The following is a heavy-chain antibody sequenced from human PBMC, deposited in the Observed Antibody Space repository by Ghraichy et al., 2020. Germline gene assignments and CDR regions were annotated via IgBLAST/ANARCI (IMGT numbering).Heavy chain of an antibody. V-gene: IGHV4-34*01. J-gene: IGHJ4*02. D-gene: IGHD6-19*01. CDR1: GGSFSGYY. CDR3: ARDSPSRGSGWSGVGY. Sequence: SQTLSLTCAVYGGSFSGYYWSWIRQPPGKGLEWIGEINHSGSTNYNPSVKSRVTISVDTSKNQFSLKLSSVTAADTAVYYCARDSPSRGSGWSGVGYWGQGTLVTVSS. CDR2: INHSGST.